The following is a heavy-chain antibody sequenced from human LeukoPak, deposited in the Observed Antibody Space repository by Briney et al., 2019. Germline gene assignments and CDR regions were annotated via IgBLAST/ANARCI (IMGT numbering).Heavy chain of an antibody. CDR2: ISGSGSST. V-gene: IGHV3-23*01. CDR3: AKDQDYYDSP. CDR1: GFTFTTYA. Sequence: GGSLRLSCAASGFTFTTYAMSWVRQAPGKGLEWVSGISGSGSSTYYADSVKGRFTISRDNSKNTLYLQMNSLRAEDTAVYYCAKDQDYYDSPWGQGTLVTVSS. D-gene: IGHD3-22*01. J-gene: IGHJ5*02.